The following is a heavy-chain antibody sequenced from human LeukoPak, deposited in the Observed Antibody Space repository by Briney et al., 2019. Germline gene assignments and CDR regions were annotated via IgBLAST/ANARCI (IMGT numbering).Heavy chain of an antibody. V-gene: IGHV3-30*02. J-gene: IGHJ6*03. D-gene: IGHD6-13*01. CDR1: GFTFSSYG. CDR3: AKDWAAAGTEFSDYYYYMDV. CDR2: IRYDGSNK. Sequence: AGGSLRLSCAASGFTFSSYGMHWVRQAPGKGLEWVAFIRYDGSNKYYADSVKGRFTISRDNSKNTLYLQMNSLRAEDTAVYYCAKDWAAAGTEFSDYYYYMDVWGKGTTVTVSS.